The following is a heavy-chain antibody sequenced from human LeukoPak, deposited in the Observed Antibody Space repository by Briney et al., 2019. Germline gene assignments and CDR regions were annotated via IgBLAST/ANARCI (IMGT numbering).Heavy chain of an antibody. CDR2: INHSGST. CDR1: GGSFSGYY. CDR3: ARDHRSGLRYRGYDYRRGYFDY. J-gene: IGHJ4*02. D-gene: IGHD5-12*01. Sequence: PSETLSLTCAVYGGSFSGYYWSWIRQPPGKGLEWIGEINHSGSTNYNPSLKSRVTISVDTSKNQFSLKLSSVTAADTAVYYCARDHRSGLRYRGYDYRRGYFDYWGRGTLVTVSS. V-gene: IGHV4-34*01.